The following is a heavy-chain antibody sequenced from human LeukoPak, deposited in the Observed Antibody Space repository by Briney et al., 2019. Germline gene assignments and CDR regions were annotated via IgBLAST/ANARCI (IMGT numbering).Heavy chain of an antibody. V-gene: IGHV3-15*07. J-gene: IGHJ4*02. CDR3: YTSVTDY. CDR2: IRSKIDGGAT. Sequence: GGSLRLSCAASGFNVNNAWMSWVRQAPGKGLEWVGRIRSKIDGGATDYAAPVKGRFTISRDDSKNTLYLQINSLKIEDTAMYYCYTSVTDYWGQGTLVTVSS. CDR1: GFNVNNAW.